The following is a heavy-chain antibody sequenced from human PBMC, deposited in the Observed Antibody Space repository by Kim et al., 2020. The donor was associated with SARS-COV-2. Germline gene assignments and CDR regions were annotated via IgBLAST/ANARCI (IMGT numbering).Heavy chain of an antibody. CDR3: ARQDLYSSSWFLLTQPHFDP. D-gene: IGHD6-13*01. Sequence: SETLSLTCTVSGGSISSSSYYWGWIRQPPGKGLEWIGSIYYSGSTYYNPSLKSRVTISVDTSKNQFSLKLSSVTAADTAVYYCARQDLYSSSWFLLTQPHFDPWGQGTLVTVSS. CDR2: IYYSGST. CDR1: GGSISSSSYY. J-gene: IGHJ5*02. V-gene: IGHV4-39*01.